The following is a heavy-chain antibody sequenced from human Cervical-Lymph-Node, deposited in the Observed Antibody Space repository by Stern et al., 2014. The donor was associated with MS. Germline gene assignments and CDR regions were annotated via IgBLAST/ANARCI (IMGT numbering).Heavy chain of an antibody. CDR2: IIPIFGTA. J-gene: IGHJ4*02. CDR1: GGTFSKYA. V-gene: IGHV1-69*01. D-gene: IGHD3-9*01. Sequence: VQLVPSGAEVKKPGSSVKVSCKASGGTFSKYAISWVRQAPGQGLEWMGGIIPIFGTANYAQKFQGRVTITADESTSTAYMELSSLRSEDTALYYCARGWSYDILTAYSYWGQGTLVTVSS. CDR3: ARGWSYDILTAYSY.